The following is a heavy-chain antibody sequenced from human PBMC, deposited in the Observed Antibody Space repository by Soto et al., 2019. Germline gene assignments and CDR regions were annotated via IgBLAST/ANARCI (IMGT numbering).Heavy chain of an antibody. CDR3: TTQDIVVVVAASDY. V-gene: IGHV3-15*01. CDR1: GFTFSNAW. D-gene: IGHD2-15*01. CDR2: IKSKTDGGTT. J-gene: IGHJ4*02. Sequence: GSLRLSCAASGFTFSNAWMSWVRQAPGKGLEWVGRIKSKTDGGTTDYAAPVKGRFTISRDDSKNTLYLQMNSLKTEDTAVYYCTTQDIVVVVAASDYWGQGTLVTVSS.